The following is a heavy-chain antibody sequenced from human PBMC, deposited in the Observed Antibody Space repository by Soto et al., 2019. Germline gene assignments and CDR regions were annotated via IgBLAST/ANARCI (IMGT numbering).Heavy chain of an antibody. Sequence: GASVKVSCKASGYTFTSYAMHWVRQAPGQRLEWMGWINAGNGNTKYSQKFQGRVTITRDTSASTAYMELSSLRSEDTAVYYCARGKSSGWYNYFDYWGQGTLVTVSS. CDR3: ARGKSSGWYNYFDY. V-gene: IGHV1-3*01. CDR1: GYTFTSYA. CDR2: INAGNGNT. D-gene: IGHD6-19*01. J-gene: IGHJ4*02.